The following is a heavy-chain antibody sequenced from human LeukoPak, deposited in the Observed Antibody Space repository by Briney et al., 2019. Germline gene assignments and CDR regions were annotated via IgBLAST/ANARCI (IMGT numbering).Heavy chain of an antibody. Sequence: ASVKVSCKASGYTFTSYAMHWVRQAPGQRLEWMGWINAGNGNTKYSQKFQGRVTITRDTSASTAYMELSSLRSEDTAVYYCAREGHEGMGSERGLNYDSSGYPFFDYWGQGTLVTVSS. V-gene: IGHV1-3*01. CDR3: AREGHEGMGSERGLNYDSSGYPFFDY. CDR2: INAGNGNT. D-gene: IGHD3-22*01. CDR1: GYTFTSYA. J-gene: IGHJ4*02.